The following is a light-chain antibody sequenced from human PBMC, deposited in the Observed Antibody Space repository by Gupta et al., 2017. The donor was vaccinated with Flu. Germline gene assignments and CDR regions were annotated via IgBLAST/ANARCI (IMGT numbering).Light chain of an antibody. Sequence: DIVTPTCRSSQAISSLLTWYQKNPGKAPKLLIYGASTLHSGVPARFSGSGSGTEFTLTISSLQPEDFATYYCQQLNSYPRTFGPGTKVDVK. CDR2: GAS. CDR3: QQLNSYPRT. CDR1: QAISSL. J-gene: IGKJ3*01. V-gene: IGKV1-9*01.